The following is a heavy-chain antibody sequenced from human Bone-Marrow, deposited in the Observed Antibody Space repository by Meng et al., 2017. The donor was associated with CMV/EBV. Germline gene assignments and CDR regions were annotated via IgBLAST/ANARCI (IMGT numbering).Heavy chain of an antibody. D-gene: IGHD6-19*01. V-gene: IGHV4-59*01. CDR2: IYYSGST. Sequence: SETLSLTCTVSGGSISSYYWSWIRQPPGKGLEWIGYIYYSGSTNYNPSLKSRVTISVDTSKNQFSLKLSSVTAADTAVYYCARGCSGWYGGWFDPWGQGTLVTVSS. J-gene: IGHJ5*02. CDR1: GGSISSYY. CDR3: ARGCSGWYGGWFDP.